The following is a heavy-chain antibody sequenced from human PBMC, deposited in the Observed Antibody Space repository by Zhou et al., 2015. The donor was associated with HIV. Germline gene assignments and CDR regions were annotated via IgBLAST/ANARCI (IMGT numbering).Heavy chain of an antibody. CDR2: IIPMFGTV. J-gene: IGHJ4*02. CDR3: AETPIQLWPAGYFDY. D-gene: IGHD5-18*01. V-gene: IGHV1-69*06. Sequence: QVLLVQSGAEVKKPGSSVKVSCEASGGTFSNYAVSWVRQAPGQGLEWMGAIIPMFGTVRYAQKFQGRVTLTADRSTNTAYMEMRSLRSEDTAVYYCAETPIQLWPAGYFDYWGQGTLVTVSS. CDR1: GGTFSNYA.